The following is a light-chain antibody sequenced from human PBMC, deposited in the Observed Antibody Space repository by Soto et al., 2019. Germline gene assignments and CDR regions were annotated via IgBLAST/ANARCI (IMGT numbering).Light chain of an antibody. V-gene: IGKV3-20*01. Sequence: DIVLTQSPGTLSLSPGERATLSCRASQSVSSNYLAWYQQKPGQAPRLLIYGASTRATGVPDRFSGSGSGTDFTLTISRLEPEDFAVSHCQQYGSLSWTFGQGTKVDIK. CDR3: QQYGSLSWT. J-gene: IGKJ1*01. CDR2: GAS. CDR1: QSVSSNY.